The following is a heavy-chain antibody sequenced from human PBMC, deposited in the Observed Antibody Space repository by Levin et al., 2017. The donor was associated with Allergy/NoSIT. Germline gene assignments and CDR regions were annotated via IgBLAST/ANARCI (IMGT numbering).Heavy chain of an antibody. CDR1: GFTFSSYS. CDR3: ARDLKQQLVRGFDY. D-gene: IGHD6-13*01. Sequence: GESLKISCAASGFTFSSYSMNWVRQAPGKGLEWVSSISSSSSYIYYADSVKGRFTISRDNAKNSLYLQMNSLRAEDTAVYYCARDLKQQLVRGFDYWGQGTLVTVSS. CDR2: ISSSSSYI. V-gene: IGHV3-21*01. J-gene: IGHJ4*02.